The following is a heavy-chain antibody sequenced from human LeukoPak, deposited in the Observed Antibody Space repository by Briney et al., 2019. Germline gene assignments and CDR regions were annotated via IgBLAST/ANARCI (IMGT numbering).Heavy chain of an antibody. V-gene: IGHV4-59*01. D-gene: IGHD6-13*01. J-gene: IGHJ4*02. Sequence: PSETLSLTCTVSGGSISSYYWSWIRQPPGKGLEWIGYIYYSGSTNYNPSLKSRVTISVDTSKNQFSLKLNSVTAADTAVYYCARTPTYSSSWIFDYWGQGTLVTVSS. CDR1: GGSISSYY. CDR3: ARTPTYSSSWIFDY. CDR2: IYYSGST.